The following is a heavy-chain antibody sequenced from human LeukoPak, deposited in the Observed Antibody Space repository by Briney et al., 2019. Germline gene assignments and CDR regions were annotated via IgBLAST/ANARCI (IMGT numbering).Heavy chain of an antibody. CDR3: ARDSPVTLGAFDI. D-gene: IGHD3-16*01. CDR1: GFTFSSYA. J-gene: IGHJ3*02. CDR2: ISYDGSNK. Sequence: PGRSLRLSCAASGFTFSSYAMHWVRQAPGKGLEWVAVISYDGSNKYYADSVKGRFTISRDNSKNTLYLQMNSLRAEDTAVYYCARDSPVTLGAFDIWGQGTMVTVSS. V-gene: IGHV3-30-3*01.